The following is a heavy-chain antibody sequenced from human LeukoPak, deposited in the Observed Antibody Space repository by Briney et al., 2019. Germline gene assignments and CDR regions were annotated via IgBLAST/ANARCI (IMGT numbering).Heavy chain of an antibody. J-gene: IGHJ4*02. V-gene: IGHV4-31*03. Sequence: SETLSLTCTVSGGSIRSDGYYWSWIRQHPRKGLEWIGYIYYSGSTYYNPSLKSRVTISVDTSKNQFSLKLSSVTAADTAVYYCARTHYYESSGYYGFEYWGQGTLVTVSS. CDR2: IYYSGST. D-gene: IGHD3-22*01. CDR3: ARTHYYESSGYYGFEY. CDR1: GGSIRSDGYY.